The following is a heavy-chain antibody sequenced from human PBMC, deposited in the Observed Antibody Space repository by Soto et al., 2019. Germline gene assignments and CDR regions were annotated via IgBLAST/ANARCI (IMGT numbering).Heavy chain of an antibody. CDR2: ISATGGST. D-gene: IGHD2-2*01. Sequence: EVQLLESGGGLVQPGGSLRLSCAASGFTFSNYAMSWVRQAPGKGLEWVSGISATGGSTYYADSVKGRFTISRDNSRNTLYLQMNSLRAEDTAFYYCEKGGYCTSISCPRWFDPWGQGPLVTVSS. CDR3: EKGGYCTSISCPRWFDP. J-gene: IGHJ5*02. CDR1: GFTFSNYA. V-gene: IGHV3-23*01.